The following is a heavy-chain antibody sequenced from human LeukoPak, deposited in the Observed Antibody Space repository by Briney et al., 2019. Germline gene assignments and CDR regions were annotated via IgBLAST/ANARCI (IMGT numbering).Heavy chain of an antibody. V-gene: IGHV4-59*02. D-gene: IGHD1-26*01. J-gene: IGHJ3*02. CDR1: GGSVSSYY. CDR3: ARVRLSGTYLDAFDI. CDR2: IYYSGST. Sequence: PSETLSLTCTVSGGSVSSYYWSWILQPPGKGLEWIGYIYYSGSTNYNPSLKSRVTISVDTSKNQFSLKLNSITTADTAVYYCARVRLSGTYLDAFDIWGQGTMVTVSS.